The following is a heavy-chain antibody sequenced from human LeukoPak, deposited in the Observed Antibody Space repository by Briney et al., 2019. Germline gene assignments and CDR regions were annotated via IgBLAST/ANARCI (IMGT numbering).Heavy chain of an antibody. CDR1: GFTFTDHY. CDR3: ARDSWPSIRGAFDI. CDR2: IYSGGST. V-gene: IGHV3-66*01. Sequence: GGSLRLSCVASGFTFTDHYMSWVRQAPGKGLEWVSVIYSGGSTYYADSVKGRFTISRDNSKNTLYLQMNSLRAEDTAVYYCARDSWPSIRGAFDIWGQGTMVTVSS. J-gene: IGHJ3*02. D-gene: IGHD3-10*01.